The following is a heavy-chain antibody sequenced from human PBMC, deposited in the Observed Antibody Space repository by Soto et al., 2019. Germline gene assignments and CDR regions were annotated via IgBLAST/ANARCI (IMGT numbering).Heavy chain of an antibody. J-gene: IGHJ2*01. CDR2: IYYSGST. Sequence: QVQLQESGPGLVKPSQTLSLTCTVSGGSISSGGYYWSWIRQHPGKGLEWIGYIYYSGSTYYNPSLRSRVNISVDTSKNQFSLKLSSVTAADTAVYYCASTAQVGGWYFDLWGRGTLVTVSS. D-gene: IGHD1-26*01. CDR3: ASTAQVGGWYFDL. V-gene: IGHV4-31*03. CDR1: GGSISSGGYY.